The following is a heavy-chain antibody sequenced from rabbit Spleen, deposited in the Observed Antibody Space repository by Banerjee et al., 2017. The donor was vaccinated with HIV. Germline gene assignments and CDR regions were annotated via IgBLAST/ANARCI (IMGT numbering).Heavy chain of an antibody. V-gene: IGHV1S45*01. D-gene: IGHD1-1*01. CDR1: GFSFSSGYH. CDR2: INTATSKA. CDR3: AREVVASGTYYFNL. Sequence: QEQLEESGGDLVKPGASLTLTCTASGFSFSSGYHMCWVRQAPGKGLEWIACINTATSKAVYATWAKGRFTISRTSSTTVTLQMTSLTAADTATYFCAREVVASGTYYFNLWGQGTLVTVS. J-gene: IGHJ4*01.